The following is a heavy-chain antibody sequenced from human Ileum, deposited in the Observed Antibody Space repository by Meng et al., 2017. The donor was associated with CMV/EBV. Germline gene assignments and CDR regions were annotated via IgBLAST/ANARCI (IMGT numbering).Heavy chain of an antibody. CDR2: INWNGGSS. V-gene: IGHV3-20*04. D-gene: IGHD1-26*01. CDR1: GFNIADYG. CDR3: AKGRSPSGSLKYAMDV. Sequence: GESLKISCAASGFNIADYGMSWVRQVPGKGLEWVSGINWNGGSSGDADSVKGRFTISRDNVKNSLFLQMNSLRAEDTGLYYCAKGRSPSGSLKYAMDVWGQGTTVTVSS. J-gene: IGHJ6*02.